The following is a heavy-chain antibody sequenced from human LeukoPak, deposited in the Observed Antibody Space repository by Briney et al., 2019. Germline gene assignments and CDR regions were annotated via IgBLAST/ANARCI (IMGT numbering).Heavy chain of an antibody. D-gene: IGHD6-19*01. CDR3: ARGRGWTYDS. CDR1: GFTFTNDF. J-gene: IGHJ5*01. Sequence: GGSLRLSCAASGFTFTNDFMTWVRQAPGKGLEWVANMRVDGSDIHYADSVKGRFTISSDNARNSLYLQMNTLRADDTAVYYCARGRGWTYDSWGRGTLVTVSS. CDR2: MRVDGSDI. V-gene: IGHV3-7*04.